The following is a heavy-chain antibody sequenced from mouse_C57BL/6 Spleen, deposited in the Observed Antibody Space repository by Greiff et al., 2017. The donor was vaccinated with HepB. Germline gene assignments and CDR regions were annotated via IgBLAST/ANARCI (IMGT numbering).Heavy chain of an antibody. J-gene: IGHJ3*01. V-gene: IGHV5-17*01. Sequence: EVMLVESGGGLVKPGGSLKLSCAASGFTFSDYGMPWVRQAPEKGLEWVAYISSGSSTIYYADTVKGRFTISIDNAKNTLFLQMTSLRSEDTAMYYCANYDGSSPYAYWGQGTLVTVSA. CDR1: GFTFSDYG. D-gene: IGHD1-1*01. CDR3: ANYDGSSPYAY. CDR2: ISSGSSTI.